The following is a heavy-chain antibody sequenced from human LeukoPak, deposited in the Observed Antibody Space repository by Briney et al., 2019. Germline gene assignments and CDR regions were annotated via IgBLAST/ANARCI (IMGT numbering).Heavy chain of an antibody. CDR3: ARGRHYGSGIYNWFDP. D-gene: IGHD3-10*01. CDR2: IYYSGST. CDR1: GGSISSSSYY. V-gene: IGHV4-39*07. J-gene: IGHJ5*02. Sequence: SETLSLTCTVSGGSISSSSYYWGWIRQPPGKGLEWTGSIYYSGSTYYNPSLKSRVTISVDTSKNQFSLKLSSVTAADTAVYYCARGRHYGSGIYNWFDPWGQGTLVTVSS.